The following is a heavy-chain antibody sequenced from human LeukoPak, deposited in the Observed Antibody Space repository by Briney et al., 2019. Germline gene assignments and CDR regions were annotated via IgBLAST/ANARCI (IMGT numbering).Heavy chain of an antibody. V-gene: IGHV3-7*01. D-gene: IGHD2-15*01. CDR3: ARVGAARHYYYYMDV. CDR1: GFTFSSYW. Sequence: GGSLRLSCAASGFTFSSYWMSWVRQAPGKGLEWVANIKQEGSDKYYVDSLKGRFTVSRDNAKNSLYLQINSLRAGDTAVYYCARVGAARHYYYYMDVWGKGTTVTVSS. CDR2: IKQEGSDK. J-gene: IGHJ6*03.